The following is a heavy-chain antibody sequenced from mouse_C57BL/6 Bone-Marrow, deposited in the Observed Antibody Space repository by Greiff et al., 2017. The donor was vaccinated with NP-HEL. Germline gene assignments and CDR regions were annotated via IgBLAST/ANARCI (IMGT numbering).Heavy chain of an antibody. CDR1: GFNIKDDY. V-gene: IGHV14-4*01. Sequence: VQLKQSGAELVRPGASVKLSCTASGFNIKDDYMHWVKQRPEQGLEWIGWIDPENGDTEYDSKFQGKATITADKSSNTAYLQLSSLTSDDTAVDYCTTWVVAPGYAMDYWGQGTSVTVSS. J-gene: IGHJ4*01. D-gene: IGHD1-1*01. CDR2: IDPENGDT. CDR3: TTWVVAPGYAMDY.